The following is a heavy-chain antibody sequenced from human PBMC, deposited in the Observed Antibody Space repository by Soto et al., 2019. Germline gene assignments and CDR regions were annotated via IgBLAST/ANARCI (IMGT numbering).Heavy chain of an antibody. CDR1: GFTFSSYA. D-gene: IGHD3-16*01. Sequence: GGSLRLSCAASGFTFSSYAMHWVRQAPGKGLEWVAVISYDGSNKYYADSVKGRFTISRDNSKNTLYLQMNSLRAEDTAVYYCARASPWGSSMRPPPDYWGQGTLVTVSS. CDR3: ARASPWGSSMRPPPDY. CDR2: ISYDGSNK. V-gene: IGHV3-30-3*01. J-gene: IGHJ4*02.